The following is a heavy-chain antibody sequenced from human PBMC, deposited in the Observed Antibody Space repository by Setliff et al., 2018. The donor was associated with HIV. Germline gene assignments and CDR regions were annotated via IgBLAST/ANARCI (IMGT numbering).Heavy chain of an antibody. J-gene: IGHJ4*02. CDR3: AKEDQRVTSVDY. D-gene: IGHD2-2*01. V-gene: IGHV3-30*02. CDR1: GFTFSSYG. Sequence: PGGSLRLSCAASGFTFSSYGLHWVRQAPGKGLEWVAVIWHDGNNKYYAVSVKGRFTISRDNSKNTLFLQMNSLRSEDTAVYYCAKEDQRVTSVDYWGQGTPVTVSS. CDR2: IWHDGNNK.